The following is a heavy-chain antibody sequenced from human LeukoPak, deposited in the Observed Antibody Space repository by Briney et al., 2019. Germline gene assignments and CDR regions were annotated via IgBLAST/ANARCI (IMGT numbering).Heavy chain of an antibody. CDR1: GYSFTSYW. CDR2: IYPGDSDT. CDR3: ARRGSSWSTNYYYGMDV. V-gene: IGHV5-51*01. D-gene: IGHD6-13*01. J-gene: IGHJ6*02. Sequence: GESLKISRKGSGYSFTSYWIGWVRQMPGKGLEWMGIIYPGDSDTRYSPSFQGQVTISADKSISTAYLQWSSLKASDTAMYYCARRGSSWSTNYYYGMDVWGQGTTVTVSS.